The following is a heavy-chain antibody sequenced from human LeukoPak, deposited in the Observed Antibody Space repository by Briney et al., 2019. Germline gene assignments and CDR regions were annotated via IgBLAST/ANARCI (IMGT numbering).Heavy chain of an antibody. CDR3: AKDRPIAVAGDEAY. Sequence: PGGSLRLSCAASGFTFSNYAMHWVRQAPGKGLEWVAVLWYDGSNKYYADSVKGRFTISRDNSKNTLYLQMNSLRAEDTAVYYCAKDRPIAVAGDEAYWGQGTLVTVSS. CDR1: GFTFSNYA. D-gene: IGHD6-19*01. J-gene: IGHJ4*02. CDR2: LWYDGSNK. V-gene: IGHV3-33*06.